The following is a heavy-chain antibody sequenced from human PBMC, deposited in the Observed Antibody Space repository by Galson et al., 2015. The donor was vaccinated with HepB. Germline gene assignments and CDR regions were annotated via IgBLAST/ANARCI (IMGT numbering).Heavy chain of an antibody. Sequence: SVKVSCKASGYTFTSYGITWVRQAPGQGLEWMGWISVYNGNTNYAQKFQGRVTMTTDTSTNTAYMELRSLRSDDTAVYYCATDALYCGGDCYPGHFDYWGQGTLVTVSS. CDR3: ATDALYCGGDCYPGHFDY. J-gene: IGHJ4*02. CDR2: ISVYNGNT. D-gene: IGHD2-21*02. CDR1: GYTFTSYG. V-gene: IGHV1-18*04.